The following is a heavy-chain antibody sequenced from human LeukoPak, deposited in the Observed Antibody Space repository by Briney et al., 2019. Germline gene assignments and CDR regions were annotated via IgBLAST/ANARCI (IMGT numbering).Heavy chain of an antibody. J-gene: IGHJ4*02. V-gene: IGHV3-48*01. CDR1: GFTFSDYI. CDR2: ISSDSSTI. CDR3: ARDDIYCSSTSCKRIDY. D-gene: IGHD2-2*01. Sequence: PGGSLRLSCAASGFTFSDYIMNWVRQAPGKGLEWLSFISSDSSTIYYADSVRGRFTISRDNAKNSLYLQMNSLRAEDTAVYYCARDDIYCSSTSCKRIDYWGQGTLVTVSS.